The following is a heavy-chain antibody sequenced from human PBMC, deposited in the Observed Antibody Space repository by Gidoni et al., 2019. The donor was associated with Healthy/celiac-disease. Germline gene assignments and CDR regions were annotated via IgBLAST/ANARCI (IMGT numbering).Heavy chain of an antibody. J-gene: IGHJ6*02. D-gene: IGHD5-12*01. Sequence: EVQLVESVGGLVHPGRSLRLSCAASGFTFDDYARHWVRQAPGKGREWVSGISWNSGSIGDADSVKGRFTISRDNAKNSLYLQMNSLRAEETASYYCAKDISGYDLSFYGMDVWGQGTTVTVSS. CDR3: AKDISGYDLSFYGMDV. CDR1: GFTFDDYA. V-gene: IGHV3-9*01. CDR2: ISWNSGSI.